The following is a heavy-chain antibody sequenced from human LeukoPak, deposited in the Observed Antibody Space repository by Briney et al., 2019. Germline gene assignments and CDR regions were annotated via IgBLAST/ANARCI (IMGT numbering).Heavy chain of an antibody. CDR2: ISAYNGNT. D-gene: IGHD2-2*01. Sequence: ASVKVSCTASGYTFTSYGISWVRQAPGQGLEWMGWISAYNGNTNYAQKLQGRVTMTTDTSTSTAYMELRSLRSDDTAVYYCARDPRIVVVPAATEGLDAFDIWGQGTMVTVSS. CDR3: ARDPRIVVVPAATEGLDAFDI. CDR1: GYTFTSYG. J-gene: IGHJ3*02. V-gene: IGHV1-18*04.